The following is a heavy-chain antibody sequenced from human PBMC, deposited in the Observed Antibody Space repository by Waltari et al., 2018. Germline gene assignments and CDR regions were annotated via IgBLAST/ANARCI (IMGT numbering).Heavy chain of an antibody. CDR1: GFTFGAYA. Sequence: EVQLVESGGGLVQPGRSLRLSCTASGFTFGAYAMSWVRQAPGKGLEWVGFIRSKAYGGTTEYAASVKGRFTISRDDSKSIAYLQMNSLKTEDTAVYYCTRFHSDYWGQGTLVTVSS. CDR2: IRSKAYGGTT. V-gene: IGHV3-49*04. CDR3: TRFHSDY. J-gene: IGHJ4*02.